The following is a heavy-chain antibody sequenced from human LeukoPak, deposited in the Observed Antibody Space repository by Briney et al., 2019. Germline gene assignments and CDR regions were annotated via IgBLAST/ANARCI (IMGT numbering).Heavy chain of an antibody. Sequence: PSETLSLTCAVYGGSFSGYYWSWIRQPPGKGLEWIGEINHSGSTNYNPSLKSRVTISVDTSKNQFSLKLSSVTAADTAVYYCARIGQQLAHWYFDLWGRGTLVTVSS. V-gene: IGHV4-34*01. J-gene: IGHJ2*01. CDR2: INHSGST. CDR1: GGSFSGYY. CDR3: ARIGQQLAHWYFDL. D-gene: IGHD6-13*01.